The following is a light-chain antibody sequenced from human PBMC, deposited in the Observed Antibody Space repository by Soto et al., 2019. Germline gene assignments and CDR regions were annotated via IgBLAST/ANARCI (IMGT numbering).Light chain of an antibody. CDR3: QQYNEFQYT. Sequence: DIQMTQSPSSLSASVGDRVTITRRASQTISSRLAWYQQKPGQAPKLLIYKATNLQTGVASRFSGSGSGTEFSLTISSLQPDDFAVYYCQQYNEFQYTFGQGTRLDI. CDR2: KAT. J-gene: IGKJ2*01. V-gene: IGKV1-5*03. CDR1: QTISSR.